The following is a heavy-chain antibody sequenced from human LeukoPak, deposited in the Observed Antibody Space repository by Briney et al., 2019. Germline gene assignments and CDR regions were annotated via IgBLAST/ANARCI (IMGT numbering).Heavy chain of an antibody. CDR3: ARGTDYGDYP. J-gene: IGHJ5*02. D-gene: IGHD4-17*01. CDR2: INPSGGST. V-gene: IGHV1-46*01. Sequence: PGXXXEWMGIINPSGGSTSYAQKLQGRVTMTRDTSTSTVYMELSSLRSEDTAVYYCARGTDYGDYPWGQGTLVTVSS.